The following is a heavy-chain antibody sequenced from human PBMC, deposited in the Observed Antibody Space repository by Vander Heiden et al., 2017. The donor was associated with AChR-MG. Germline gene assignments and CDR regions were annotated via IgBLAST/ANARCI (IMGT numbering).Heavy chain of an antibody. CDR3: ARVGGGYCSSTSCYTSWPADV. CDR2: INHSGST. V-gene: IGHV4-34*01. Sequence: QVQLQQWGAGLLKPSETLSLTCAIYGGSFSGYYWSWVRQPPGKGLEWIGEINHSGSTNYNPSLKSRVTISVDTSKNQFSLKLSSVTAADTAVYYCARVGGGYCSSTSCYTSWPADVWGKGTTVTVSS. CDR1: GGSFSGYY. J-gene: IGHJ6*04. D-gene: IGHD2-2*02.